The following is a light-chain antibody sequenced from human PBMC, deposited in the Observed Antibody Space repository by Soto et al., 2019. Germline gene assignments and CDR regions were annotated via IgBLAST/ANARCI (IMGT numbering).Light chain of an antibody. CDR3: SSYTSSITPPHV. CDR1: SSDVGYYNY. CDR2: DVS. V-gene: IGLV2-14*01. J-gene: IGLJ1*01. Sequence: QSVLTQPASVSGSPGQSITISCTGTSSDVGYYNYVSWYQQHPGKAPKLMIYDVSNRPSGVSNRFSGSKSGNTASLTISGLQAEDEADYYCSSYTSSITPPHVFGTGTKATVL.